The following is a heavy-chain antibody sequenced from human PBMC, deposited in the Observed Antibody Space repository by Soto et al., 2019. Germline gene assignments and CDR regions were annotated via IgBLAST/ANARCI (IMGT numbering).Heavy chain of an antibody. CDR3: ARDVGP. CDR2: INSDGST. Sequence: EVQLVESGGGLIQPGGSLRLSCAASGFTVSSNYMSWVRQAPGKGLEWVSFINSDGSTYYTGSVKGRFTISRDNSKNIVYLQMTTLSAEDTALYFCARDVGPWGQGTLVTVSS. V-gene: IGHV3-53*01. J-gene: IGHJ5*02. D-gene: IGHD2-15*01. CDR1: GFTVSSNY.